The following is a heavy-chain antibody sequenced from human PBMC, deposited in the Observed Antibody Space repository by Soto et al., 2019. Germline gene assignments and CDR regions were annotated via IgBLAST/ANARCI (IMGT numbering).Heavy chain of an antibody. CDR3: ARDRAAVDFDY. CDR2: TYYRSKWYN. D-gene: IGHD6-19*01. V-gene: IGHV6-1*01. J-gene: IGHJ4*02. Sequence: QVQLQQSGPGLVKPSQTLSITCAISGDSVSSNSATWHWIRQSPSRGLEWLGRTYYRSKWYNDYALSVKSRVIINPDTSRNHFSLQLISVTPEDTAVYYCARDRAAVDFDYWGQGTLVTVSS. CDR1: GDSVSSNSAT.